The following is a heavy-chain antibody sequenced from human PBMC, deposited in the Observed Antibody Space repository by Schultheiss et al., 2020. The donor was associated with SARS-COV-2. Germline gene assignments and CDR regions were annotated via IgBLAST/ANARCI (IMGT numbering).Heavy chain of an antibody. J-gene: IGHJ4*02. CDR3: ARGPRSSGWYYFDY. CDR2: IIPIFGTA. Sequence: SVKVSCKASDYTFTNYGITWVRQAPGQGLEWMGGIIPIFGTANYAQKFQGRVTITADKSTSTAYMELSSLRSEDTAVYYCARGPRSSGWYYFDYWGQGTLVTVSS. CDR1: DYTFTNYG. V-gene: IGHV1-69*06. D-gene: IGHD6-19*01.